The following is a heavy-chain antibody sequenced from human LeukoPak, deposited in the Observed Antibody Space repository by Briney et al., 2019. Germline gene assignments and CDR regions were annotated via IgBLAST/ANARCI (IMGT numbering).Heavy chain of an antibody. Sequence: SETLSLTCTVSGGSISSYYWSWIRQPAGKGPEWIGRIYTSGSTNYNPSLKSRVTMSVDTSKNQFSLKLSSVTAADTAVYYCARQIHSSSSVDDAFDIWGQGTMVTVSS. J-gene: IGHJ3*02. CDR2: IYTSGST. CDR1: GGSISSYY. D-gene: IGHD6-6*01. V-gene: IGHV4-4*07. CDR3: ARQIHSSSSVDDAFDI.